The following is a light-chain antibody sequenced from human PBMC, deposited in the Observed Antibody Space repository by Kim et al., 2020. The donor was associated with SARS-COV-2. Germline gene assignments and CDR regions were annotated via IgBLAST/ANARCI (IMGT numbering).Light chain of an antibody. V-gene: IGLV9-49*01. CDR3: GADHGSGSNFVVV. J-gene: IGLJ2*01. CDR1: SGYSNYK. CDR2: VGTGGIVG. Sequence: QPVLTQPPSASASLGASVTLTCTPSSGYSNYKVDWYQQRPGKGPRFVMRVGTGGIVGSKGDGIPDRFSVLGSGLNRYLTIKNIQEEDESDYHCGADHGSGSNFVVVFGGGTQLTVL.